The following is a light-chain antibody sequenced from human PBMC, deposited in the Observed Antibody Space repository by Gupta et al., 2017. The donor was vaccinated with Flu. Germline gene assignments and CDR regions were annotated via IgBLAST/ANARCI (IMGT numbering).Light chain of an antibody. V-gene: IGLV1-47*01. CDR1: SSNIGSNY. J-gene: IGLJ1*01. Sequence: QSVLTQPPSASGTPGQRVTISCSGSSSNIGSNYVYWYQPLPGTAPQFLIYKNNQRPSGGPERISASKSGTSASPALSGLRSEDEADYYCGTWDDSPNVYVFGTGTKVTVL. CDR2: KNN. CDR3: GTWDDSPNVYV.